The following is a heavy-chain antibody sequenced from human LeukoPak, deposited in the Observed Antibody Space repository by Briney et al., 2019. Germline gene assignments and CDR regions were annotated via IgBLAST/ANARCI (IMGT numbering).Heavy chain of an antibody. CDR1: GGSFSGYY. D-gene: IGHD4-17*01. CDR2: INHSGST. J-gene: IGHJ5*02. CDR3: ARRVLETTVTSNWFDP. Sequence: PSETLSLTRAVYGGSFSGYYWSWIRQPPGKGLEWIGEINHSGSTNYNPSLKSRVTISVDTSKNQFSLKLSSVTAADTAVYYCARRVLETTVTSNWFDPWGQGTLVTVSS. V-gene: IGHV4-34*01.